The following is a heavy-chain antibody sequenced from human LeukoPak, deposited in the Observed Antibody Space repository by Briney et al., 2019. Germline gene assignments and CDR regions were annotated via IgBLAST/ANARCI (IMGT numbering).Heavy chain of an antibody. V-gene: IGHV1-2*02. D-gene: IGHD5-18*01. CDR3: ARGTRWIQLWFDY. Sequence: SVKVSCKASGYTFTGYYMHWVRQAPGQGLEWMGWINPNSGGTNYAQKFQGRVTMTRDTSISTVYMELSRLRSDDTAVYYCARGTRWIQLWFDYWGQGTLVTVSS. CDR1: GYTFTGYY. CDR2: INPNSGGT. J-gene: IGHJ4*02.